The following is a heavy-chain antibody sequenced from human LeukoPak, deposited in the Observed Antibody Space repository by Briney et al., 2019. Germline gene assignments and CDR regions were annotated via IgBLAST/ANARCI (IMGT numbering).Heavy chain of an antibody. Sequence: GASVKVSCKASGYTFTGYYMHWVRQAPGQGLEWMGWINPNSGGTNYAQKFQGRVTMTRDTSISTAYMELSRLRSDDTAVYYCARDGSMYSSSSFHYYYYMDVWGKGTTVTVSS. V-gene: IGHV1-2*02. CDR3: ARDGSMYSSSSFHYYYYMDV. J-gene: IGHJ6*03. CDR1: GYTFTGYY. D-gene: IGHD6-6*01. CDR2: INPNSGGT.